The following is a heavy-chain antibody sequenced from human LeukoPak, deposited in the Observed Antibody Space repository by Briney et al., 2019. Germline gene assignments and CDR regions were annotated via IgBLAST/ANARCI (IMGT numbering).Heavy chain of an antibody. Sequence: SETLSLTCTVSGGSISSYYWSWIRQPPGKGLEWIGYIYYSGSTNYNPSLKSRVTISVDTSKNQFSLKLSSVTAADTAVYYCARITFSTIVDYWGEGTLVTVSS. V-gene: IGHV4-59*01. D-gene: IGHD1-20*01. CDR3: ARITFSTIVDY. J-gene: IGHJ4*02. CDR1: GGSISSYY. CDR2: IYYSGST.